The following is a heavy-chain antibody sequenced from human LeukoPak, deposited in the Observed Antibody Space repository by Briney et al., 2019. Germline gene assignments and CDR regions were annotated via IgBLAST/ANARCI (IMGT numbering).Heavy chain of an antibody. V-gene: IGHV3-7*01. D-gene: IGHD6-19*01. CDR3: VRDGSGGWHFDC. Sequence: PGGSLRLSCAASGFTFSDYYMSWIRQAPGKGLEWVANIKDDGSQSYSVDSVRGRFTMSRDNAENSLSLQMNSLRAEDTAVYYCVRDGSGGWHFDCWGQGVLVTVSS. CDR1: GFTFSDYY. CDR2: IKDDGSQS. J-gene: IGHJ4*02.